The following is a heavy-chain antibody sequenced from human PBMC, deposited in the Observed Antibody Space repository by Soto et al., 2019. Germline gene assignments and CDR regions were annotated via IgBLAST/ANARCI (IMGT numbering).Heavy chain of an antibody. CDR2: IIPIFGTA. CDR3: ARRTRLDYYDRSGPLDS. V-gene: IGHV1-69*01. J-gene: IGHJ4*02. D-gene: IGHD3-22*01. Sequence: QVHLVQSGAEVKKPGSSVKVSCKTSGGTFSSYAVSWVRQAPGQGLEWMGEIIPIFGTANSAQKFQGRVTISADESTSTAYMEVHSLRSEDTAIYYCARRTRLDYYDRSGPLDSWGQGTLVTVSS. CDR1: GGTFSSYA.